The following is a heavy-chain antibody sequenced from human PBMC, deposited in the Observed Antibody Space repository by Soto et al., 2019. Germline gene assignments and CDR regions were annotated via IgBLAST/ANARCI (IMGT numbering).Heavy chain of an antibody. CDR3: VRGGYSSSWERLDP. CDR2: ISHDGVTK. CDR1: GSTFPNYP. J-gene: IGHJ5*02. D-gene: IGHD4-4*01. Sequence: GGSLRLSCTASGSTFPNYPMHWVRQAPDKGLEWAAVISHDGVTKNSADSVKGRFTISRDNSRSTLYLQMNSLRIEDTAMYYCVRGGYSSSWERLDPWGQGTLVTVSS. V-gene: IGHV3-30-3*01.